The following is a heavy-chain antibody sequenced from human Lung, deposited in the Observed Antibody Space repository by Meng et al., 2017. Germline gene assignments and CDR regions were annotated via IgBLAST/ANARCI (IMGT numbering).Heavy chain of an antibody. Sequence: QVQLQQWGAGLLKPSETLSLTCVVSGGSFSDYYWSWIRQPPGKELEWIGEINHGGSTNYNPSLESRATISVDTSQNNLSLKLSSVTAADSAVYYCARGPTTMAHDFDYWGQGTLVTVSS. CDR3: ARGPTTMAHDFDY. CDR1: GGSFSDYY. V-gene: IGHV4-34*01. CDR2: INHGGST. J-gene: IGHJ4*02. D-gene: IGHD4-11*01.